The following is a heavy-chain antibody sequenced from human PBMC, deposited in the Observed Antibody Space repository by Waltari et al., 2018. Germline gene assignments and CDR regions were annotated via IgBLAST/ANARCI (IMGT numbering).Heavy chain of an antibody. D-gene: IGHD6-19*01. CDR2: NNPNSGGT. CDR1: GYTFTGYY. CDR3: ARDEVWDSSFDAFDI. V-gene: IGHV1-2*06. J-gene: IGHJ3*02. Sequence: QVQLVQSGAEVKKPGASVKVSCKASGYTFTGYYMHWVRHAPGQGLEWMGRNNPNSGGTNYAQKFQGRVTMTRDTSISTAYMELSRLRADDTAVYYCARDEVWDSSFDAFDIWGQGTMVTVSS.